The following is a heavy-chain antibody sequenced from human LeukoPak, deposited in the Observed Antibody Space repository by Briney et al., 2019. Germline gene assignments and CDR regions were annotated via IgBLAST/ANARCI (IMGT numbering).Heavy chain of an antibody. V-gene: IGHV3-30*18. D-gene: IGHD1-26*01. CDR1: GFTFSSYG. CDR2: ISYDGSNK. CDR3: AKDKSGGSYSYYFDY. Sequence: PGGSLRLSCAASGFTFSSYGMHWVRQAPGKGLEWVAVISYDGSNKYYADSVKGRFTISRDNSKNTLYLQMNSLRAEDTAVYYCAKDKSGGSYSYYFDYWGQGTLVTVSS. J-gene: IGHJ4*02.